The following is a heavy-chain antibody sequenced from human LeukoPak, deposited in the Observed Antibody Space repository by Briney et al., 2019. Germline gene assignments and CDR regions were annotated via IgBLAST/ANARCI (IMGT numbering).Heavy chain of an antibody. D-gene: IGHD1-20*01. Sequence: SVKVPCKASGYTFTSYDINWVRQATGQGLEWMGWMNPNSGNTGYAQKFQGRVTMTRNTSISTAYMELSSLRSEDTAVYYCARVLSRITGTTGYWGQGTLVTVSS. CDR2: MNPNSGNT. V-gene: IGHV1-8*01. J-gene: IGHJ4*02. CDR1: GYTFTSYD. CDR3: ARVLSRITGTTGY.